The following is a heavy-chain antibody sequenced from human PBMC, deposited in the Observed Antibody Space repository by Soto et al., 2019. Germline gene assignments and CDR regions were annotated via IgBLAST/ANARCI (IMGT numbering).Heavy chain of an antibody. V-gene: IGHV4-31*01. CDR3: ARATESHYFDY. CDR2: IYYRGTT. Sequence: QVQLQESGPGLVKPSQTLSLTCTLSGASITSSGYYWSWIRLHPGEGLEWIGYIYYRGTTYYNPSLKIPVTISTDTSKKECSLTLTSVTAADTAVYYCARATESHYFDYWGRGILVTVTS. CDR1: GASITSSGYY. J-gene: IGHJ4*02.